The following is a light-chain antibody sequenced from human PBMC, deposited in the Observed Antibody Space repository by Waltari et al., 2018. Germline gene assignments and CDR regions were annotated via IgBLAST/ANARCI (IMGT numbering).Light chain of an antibody. J-gene: IGLJ2*01. CDR1: FSNIGTSYD. Sequence: QSVLTQPPSVSGAPGQRVTISCTGSFSNIGTSYDVHWYRQVPGTAPKLLTYGNNKRPPGVPDRGSGSKSGTSASLAITGLQAEDEADYFCQSYDNSLNAVIFGGGTKLTVL. CDR3: QSYDNSLNAVI. CDR2: GNN. V-gene: IGLV1-40*01.